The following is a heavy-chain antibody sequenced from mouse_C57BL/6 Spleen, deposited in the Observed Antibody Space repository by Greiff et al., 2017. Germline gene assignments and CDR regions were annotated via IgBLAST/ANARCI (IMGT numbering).Heavy chain of an antibody. J-gene: IGHJ2*01. CDR1: GYSITSGYY. V-gene: IGHV3-6*01. D-gene: IGHD1-2*01. Sequence: EVKVEESGPGLVKPSQSLSLTCSVTGYSITSGYYWNWIRQFPGNKLEWMGYISYDGSNNYNPSLKNRISITRDTSKNQFFLKLNSVTTEDTATYYCARVGTTADYWGQGTTLTVSS. CDR3: ARVGTTADY. CDR2: ISYDGSN.